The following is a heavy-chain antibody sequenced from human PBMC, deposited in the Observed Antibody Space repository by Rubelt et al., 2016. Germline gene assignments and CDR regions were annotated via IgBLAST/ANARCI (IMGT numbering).Heavy chain of an antibody. CDR3: ARGLDNYGY. CDR2: IFSSGST. D-gene: IGHD3-16*01. Sequence: QQQLQESGPGLVEPSETLSLTCIVSGGSISGSSYYWGWIRQPPGTGLEWIASIFSSGSTNYNPSLKSRVTISVDTSKNQFSLKLSSVTAADTAVYYCARGLDNYGYWGQGTLVTVSS. J-gene: IGHJ4*02. V-gene: IGHV4-39*07. CDR1: GGSISGSSYY.